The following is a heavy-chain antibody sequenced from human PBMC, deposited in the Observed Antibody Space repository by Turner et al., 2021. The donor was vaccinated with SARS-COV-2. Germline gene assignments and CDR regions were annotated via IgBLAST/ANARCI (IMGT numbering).Heavy chain of an antibody. CDR2: IYSGGST. D-gene: IGHD3-16*01. J-gene: IGHJ6*02. V-gene: IGHV3-66*01. CDR1: GITVSSNY. CDR3: ARDLVSYGMDV. Sequence: EVQLVESGGGLGQPGGSLRLSCAASGITVSSNYMSWVRQAPGKGLEWVSVIYSGGSTFYADSVKGRFTISRDNSKNTLYLQINSLRSEDTAVYYCARDLVSYGMDVWGQGTTVTVSS.